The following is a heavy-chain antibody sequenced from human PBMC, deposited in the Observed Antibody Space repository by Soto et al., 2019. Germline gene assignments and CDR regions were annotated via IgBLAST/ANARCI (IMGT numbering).Heavy chain of an antibody. V-gene: IGHV3-21*01. D-gene: IGHD3-9*01. J-gene: IGHJ5*02. CDR3: ASQYDFLTGFQFDP. Sequence: EVQLVESGGGLVKPGGSLRLSCAASGLTFSNDNMNWVRQAPGKGLEWVSYISSSSSYIYYADSVKGRFTISRDNAKNSLYLQINSLRAEDTAIYFCASQYDFLTGFQFDPRGHGTLVTVSS. CDR1: GLTFSNDN. CDR2: ISSSSSYI.